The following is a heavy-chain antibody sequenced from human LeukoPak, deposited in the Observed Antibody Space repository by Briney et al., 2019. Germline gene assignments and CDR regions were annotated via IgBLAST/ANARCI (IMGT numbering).Heavy chain of an antibody. V-gene: IGHV3-74*01. CDR2: INTDGRYT. Sequence: GGSLRLSCAASGFTFTSYWMYWVRQAPGTGLVWVSDINTDGRYTRYADSVKGRFTISRDNAQNTVSLLMNSLRVEDTGVYYYAHLVGDTPMDYWGQGTLVTVSS. D-gene: IGHD1-26*01. J-gene: IGHJ4*02. CDR1: GFTFTSYW. CDR3: AHLVGDTPMDY.